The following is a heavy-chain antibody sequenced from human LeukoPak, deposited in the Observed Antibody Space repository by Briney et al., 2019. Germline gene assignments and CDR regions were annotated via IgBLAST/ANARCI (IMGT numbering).Heavy chain of an antibody. CDR3: AELGITMIGGV. CDR2: LYSSGTT. Sequence: GGSLRLSCAASGFSVSIKYMNWVRQAPGKGLEWVSILYSSGTTYYATSVKGRFTISRDNAKNSLYLQMNSLRAEDTAVYYCAELGITMIGGVWGKGTTVTISS. V-gene: IGHV3-53*01. D-gene: IGHD3-10*02. J-gene: IGHJ6*04. CDR1: GFSVSIKY.